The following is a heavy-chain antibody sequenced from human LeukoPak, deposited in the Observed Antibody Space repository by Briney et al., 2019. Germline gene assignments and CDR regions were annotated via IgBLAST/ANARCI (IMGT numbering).Heavy chain of an antibody. CDR1: GGSISSYY. V-gene: IGHV4-59*01. Sequence: SETLSLTCTVSGGSISSYYWSWIRQPPGKGLEWIGYIYYSGSTNYNPSLKSRVTISVDTSKNQFSLKLSSVTAADTAVYYCAREELGYYDFWSGYYLSDAFDIWGQGTMVTVSS. D-gene: IGHD3-3*01. CDR2: IYYSGST. J-gene: IGHJ3*02. CDR3: AREELGYYDFWSGYYLSDAFDI.